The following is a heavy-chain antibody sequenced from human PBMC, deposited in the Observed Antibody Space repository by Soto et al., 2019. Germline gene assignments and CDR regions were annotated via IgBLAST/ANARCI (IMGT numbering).Heavy chain of an antibody. V-gene: IGHV4-39*01. CDR1: GGSTSSSSYY. CDR3: ARHKQTVVVPDAMVDWFDP. J-gene: IGHJ5*02. CDR2: IYYSGST. Sequence: SETLSLTCTVSGGSTSSSSYYWGWIRQPPGKGLEWIGSIYYSGSTYYNPSLKSRVTKSVDTSKNQFSLKLSSVTAADTAVYYCARHKQTVVVPDAMVDWFDPWGQGTLVTVSS. D-gene: IGHD2-2*01.